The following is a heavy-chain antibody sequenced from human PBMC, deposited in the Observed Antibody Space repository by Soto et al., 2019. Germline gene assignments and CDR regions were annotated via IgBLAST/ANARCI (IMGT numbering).Heavy chain of an antibody. CDR3: TRDTYDFWSGLEAFDI. D-gene: IGHD3-3*01. Sequence: GGSLRLSCTASGFTFGDYAMSWFRQAPGKGLEWVGFIRSKAYGGTTEYAASVKGRFTISRDDSKSIAYLQMNSLKTEDTAVYYCTRDTYDFWSGLEAFDIWGQGTMVTVSS. V-gene: IGHV3-49*03. CDR2: IRSKAYGGTT. J-gene: IGHJ3*02. CDR1: GFTFGDYA.